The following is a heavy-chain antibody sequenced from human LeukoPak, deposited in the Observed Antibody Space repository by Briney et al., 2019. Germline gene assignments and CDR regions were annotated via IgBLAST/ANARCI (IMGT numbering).Heavy chain of an antibody. Sequence: GGSLRLSCVASGFTFSSFWMSCVRQAPGKGLEWVANIKQDGSEKYYVDSVKGRFTISRDNAKNSLYLQMNTLRAEDTALYYCARGQYCSSTSCYVIGAFDIWGQGTMVTVSS. V-gene: IGHV3-7*03. CDR1: GFTFSSFW. CDR2: IKQDGSEK. CDR3: ARGQYCSSTSCYVIGAFDI. D-gene: IGHD2-2*01. J-gene: IGHJ3*02.